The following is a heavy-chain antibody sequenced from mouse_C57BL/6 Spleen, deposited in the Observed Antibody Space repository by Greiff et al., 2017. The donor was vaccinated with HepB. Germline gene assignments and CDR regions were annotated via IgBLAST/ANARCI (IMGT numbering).Heavy chain of an antibody. D-gene: IGHD1-1*01. CDR3: ARDGVAYWYFDV. CDR1: GFTFSSYA. V-gene: IGHV5-4*01. J-gene: IGHJ1*03. CDR2: ISDGGSYT. Sequence: DVKLVESGGGLVKPGGSLKLSCAASGFTFSSYAMSWVRQTPEKRLEWVATISDGGSYTYYPDNVKGRFTISRDNAKNNLYLQMSHLKSEDTAMYYCARDGVAYWYFDVWGTGTTVTVSS.